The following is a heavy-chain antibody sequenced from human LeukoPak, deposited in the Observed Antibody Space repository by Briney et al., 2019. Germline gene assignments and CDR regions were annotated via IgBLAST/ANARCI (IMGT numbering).Heavy chain of an antibody. CDR1: GFTFSSYE. V-gene: IGHV3-48*03. Sequence: GGSLRPSCAASGFTFSSYEMNWVRQAPGKGLEWASYISSSGSTIYYADSVKGRFTISRDNAKNSLYLQMNSLRAEDTAVYYCAREFALGGYFDYWGQGTLVTVSS. D-gene: IGHD3-16*01. J-gene: IGHJ4*02. CDR3: AREFALGGYFDY. CDR2: ISSSGSTI.